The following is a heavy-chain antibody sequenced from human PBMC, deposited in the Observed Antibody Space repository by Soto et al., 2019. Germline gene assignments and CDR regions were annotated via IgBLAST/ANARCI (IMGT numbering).Heavy chain of an antibody. CDR2: IYYSGST. Sequence: SETLSLTCTVSGGSISSSSYYWGWIRQPPGKGLEWIGSIYYSGSTYYNPSLKSRVTISVDTSKNQFSLKLSSVTAADTAVYYCARNLGYTYGLDYWGQGTRVTVSS. J-gene: IGHJ4*02. V-gene: IGHV4-39*01. D-gene: IGHD5-18*01. CDR3: ARNLGYTYGLDY. CDR1: GGSISSSSYY.